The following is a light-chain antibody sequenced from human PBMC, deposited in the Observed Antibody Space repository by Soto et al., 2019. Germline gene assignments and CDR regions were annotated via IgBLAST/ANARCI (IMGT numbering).Light chain of an antibody. CDR1: SSNIGSNP. CDR3: AAWDDSLNVLFV. CDR2: SND. Sequence: QSAVTQPPSASGTPGQRVTISCFGSSSNIGSNPVNWYQQLPGTAPKLLIYSNDQRPSGVPDRFSGSKSGTSASLAISGLQSDDDADYYCAAWDDSLNVLFVFGTGTKLTVL. J-gene: IGLJ1*01. V-gene: IGLV1-44*01.